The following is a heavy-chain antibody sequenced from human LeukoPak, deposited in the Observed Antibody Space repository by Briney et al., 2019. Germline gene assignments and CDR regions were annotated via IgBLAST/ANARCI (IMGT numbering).Heavy chain of an antibody. J-gene: IGHJ4*02. D-gene: IGHD3-22*01. Sequence: PSETLSLTCTVSGYSISSGYYWGWIQQPPGKGLEWIGSIYHSGSTYYNPSLKSRVTISVDTSKNQFSLKLSSVTAADTAVYYCARAPHYYDSSGYAEEFDFWGQGTLVTVSS. CDR2: IYHSGST. CDR1: GYSISSGYY. CDR3: ARAPHYYDSSGYAEEFDF. V-gene: IGHV4-38-2*02.